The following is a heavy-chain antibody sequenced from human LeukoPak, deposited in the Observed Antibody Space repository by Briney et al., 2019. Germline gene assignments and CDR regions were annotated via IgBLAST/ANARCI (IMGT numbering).Heavy chain of an antibody. J-gene: IGHJ3*02. Sequence: GESLRLSCAASGFTFRIYSMNWVRQAPGKGLEWVSSISYSSGHIYYADSVKGRFTISRDNAKNSLYLQMNSLRADDTALYYCARDVTVTINSRYAFDIWGQGTMVTVSS. CDR3: ARDVTVTINSRYAFDI. CDR2: ISYSSGHI. D-gene: IGHD4-17*01. CDR1: GFTFRIYS. V-gene: IGHV3-21*01.